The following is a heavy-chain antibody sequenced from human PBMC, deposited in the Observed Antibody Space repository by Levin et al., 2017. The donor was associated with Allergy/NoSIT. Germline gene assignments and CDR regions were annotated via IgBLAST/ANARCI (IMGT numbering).Heavy chain of an antibody. V-gene: IGHV3-30*18. J-gene: IGHJ4*02. CDR1: GFTFSSYG. CDR3: AKEVLHGRYCTNGVCYMRSYYFDY. Sequence: GGSLRLSCAASGFTFSSYGMHWVRQAPGKGLEWVAVISYDGSNKYYADSVKGRFTISRDNSKNTLYLQMNSLRAEDTAVYYCAKEVLHGRYCTNGVCYMRSYYFDYWGQGTLVTVSS. CDR2: ISYDGSNK. D-gene: IGHD2-8*01.